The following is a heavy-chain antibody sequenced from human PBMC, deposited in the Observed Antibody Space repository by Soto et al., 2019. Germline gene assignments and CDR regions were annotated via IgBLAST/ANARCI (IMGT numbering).Heavy chain of an antibody. Sequence: QVQLVASGGGVVQPGMSLRLSCEVSGFSLTNYGTHWVRQAPGKGQEWVALIWFDGTRENHADSVAERFTISSDISRNTLYLQVNRLRAEETAVYYCARDLSVGGLDGSAIWGQGTMVTVAS. J-gene: IGHJ3*02. D-gene: IGHD1-26*01. CDR2: IWFDGTRE. CDR3: ARDLSVGGLDGSAI. CDR1: GFSLTNYG. V-gene: IGHV3-33*01.